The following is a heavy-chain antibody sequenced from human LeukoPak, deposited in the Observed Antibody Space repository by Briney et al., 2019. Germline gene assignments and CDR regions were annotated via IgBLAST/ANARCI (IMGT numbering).Heavy chain of an antibody. CDR3: PRASGGYFDWPLVY. Sequence: GGSLRLSCTASGFIFGDYAMIWVRQAPGKGLEWVGFIRSKAYGGTTEYAASVKVRFTISRDDSKSIAYLQMNSLKTEDTAVYYCPRASGGYFDWPLVYWGQGTLVTVSS. D-gene: IGHD3-9*01. CDR2: IRSKAYGGTT. CDR1: GFIFGDYA. J-gene: IGHJ4*02. V-gene: IGHV3-49*04.